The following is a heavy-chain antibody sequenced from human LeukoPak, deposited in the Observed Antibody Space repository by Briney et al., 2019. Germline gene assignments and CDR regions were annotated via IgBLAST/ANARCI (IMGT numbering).Heavy chain of an antibody. J-gene: IGHJ5*02. Sequence: SQTLSLTCTVSGGSINSGNYYWNWIRQPAGKGLEWIGRIYTSGSTDYNPSLKSRVTISVDTSKNQFSLKLSSVTAADTAVYYCASSFPRFDPWGQGTLVTVSS. CDR3: ASSFPRFDP. CDR1: GGSINSGNYY. V-gene: IGHV4-61*02. CDR2: IYTSGST.